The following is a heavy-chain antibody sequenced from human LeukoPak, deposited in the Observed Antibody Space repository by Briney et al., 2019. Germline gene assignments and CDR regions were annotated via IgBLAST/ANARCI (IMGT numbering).Heavy chain of an antibody. CDR2: IHYSGST. D-gene: IGHD2-15*01. V-gene: IGHV4-59*01. J-gene: IGHJ5*02. CDR1: GGSFSGYY. Sequence: SETLSLTCAVYGGSFSGYYWSWIRQPPGKGLEWIGYIHYSGSTNYNPSLKSRVTISVDTSKNQFSLKLSSVTAADTAVYYCARDLLVAGFDPWGQGTLVTVSS. CDR3: ARDLLVAGFDP.